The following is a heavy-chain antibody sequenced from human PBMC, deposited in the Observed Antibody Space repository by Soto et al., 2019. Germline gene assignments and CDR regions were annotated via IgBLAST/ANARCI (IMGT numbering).Heavy chain of an antibody. CDR3: ARSSHKESWFDP. J-gene: IGHJ5*02. Sequence: SETPSLTCTVSGGSVSNFYLNWIRQPAGKGLXWXGXXXSXGXTXYXXXXRSRVTMSVDTSKNQFSLKLNSVTAADTAVYYCARSSHKESWFDPWGQGTLVTVSS. CDR1: GGSVSNFY. CDR2: XXSXGXT. D-gene: IGHD2-2*01. V-gene: IGHV4-4*07.